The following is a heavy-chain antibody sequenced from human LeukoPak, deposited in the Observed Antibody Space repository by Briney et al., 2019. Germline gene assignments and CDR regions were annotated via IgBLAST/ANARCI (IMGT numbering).Heavy chain of an antibody. Sequence: GGSLRLSCAASGFTFSSYEMNWVRQAPGKGLEWVSYISSSGSTIYYADSVKGRFTISRDNAKNSLYLQMNSLRAEDTALYYCAKDITDIVATIFDYWGQGTLVTVSS. CDR3: AKDITDIVATIFDY. CDR1: GFTFSSYE. CDR2: ISSSGSTI. V-gene: IGHV3-48*03. D-gene: IGHD5-12*01. J-gene: IGHJ4*02.